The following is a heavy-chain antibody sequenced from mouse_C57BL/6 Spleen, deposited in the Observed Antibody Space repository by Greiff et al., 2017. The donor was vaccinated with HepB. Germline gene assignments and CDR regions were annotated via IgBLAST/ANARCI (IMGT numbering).Heavy chain of an antibody. CDR2: ISSGSSTI. CDR1: GFTFSDNG. Sequence: EVKLMESGGGLVKPGGSLKLSCAASGFTFSDNGMHWVRQAPEKGLEWVAYISSGSSTIYYADTVKGRFTISRDNAKNNRFLQMTSLRSEDTAMYYCAKGWSHGYWYFDVWGTGTTVTVSS. CDR3: AKGWSHGYWYFDV. J-gene: IGHJ1*03. D-gene: IGHD2-3*01. V-gene: IGHV5-17*01.